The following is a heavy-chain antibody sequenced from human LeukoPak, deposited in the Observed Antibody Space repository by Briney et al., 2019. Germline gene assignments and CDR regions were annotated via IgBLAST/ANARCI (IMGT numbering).Heavy chain of an antibody. CDR3: AREKGSDGSGSYYGMDD. J-gene: IGHJ6*02. CDR1: GGTFSSYA. D-gene: IGHD3-10*01. Sequence: SVKVSCKASGGTFSSYAISWVRQAPGQGLEWMGGIIPIFGTANYAQKFQGRVTITADESTSTAYMELSSLRSEDTAVYYCAREKGSDGSGSYYGMDDWGQGTTVTVSS. CDR2: IIPIFGTA. V-gene: IGHV1-69*13.